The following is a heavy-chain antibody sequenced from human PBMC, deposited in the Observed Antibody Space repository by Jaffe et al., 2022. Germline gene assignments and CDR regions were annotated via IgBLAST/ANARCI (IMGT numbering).Heavy chain of an antibody. CDR1: GGSISSYY. V-gene: IGHV4-59*01. J-gene: IGHJ4*02. CDR2: IYYSGST. Sequence: QVQLQESGPGLVKPSETLSLTCTVSGGSISSYYWSWIRQPPGKGLEWIGYIYYSGSTNYNPSLKSRVTISVDTSKNQFSLKLSSVTAADTAVYYCAGPGSGSYFPFDYWGQGTLVTVSS. D-gene: IGHD1-26*01. CDR3: AGPGSGSYFPFDY.